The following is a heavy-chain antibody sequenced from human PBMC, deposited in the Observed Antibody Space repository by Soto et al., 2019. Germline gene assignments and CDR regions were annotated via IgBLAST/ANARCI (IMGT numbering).Heavy chain of an antibody. J-gene: IGHJ4*02. CDR3: ARGGGYGSGSYYPHYFDY. V-gene: IGHV1-46*03. D-gene: IGHD3-10*01. CDR1: GYTFTSYY. CDR2: INPSGGST. Sequence: QVQLVQSGAEVKKPGASVKVSCKASGYTFTSYYMHWVRQAPGQGLEWMGIINPSGGSTSYAQKFQGRVTMTRDTPTSTVYMELSSLRSEDTAVYYCARGGGYGSGSYYPHYFDYWGQGTLVTVSS.